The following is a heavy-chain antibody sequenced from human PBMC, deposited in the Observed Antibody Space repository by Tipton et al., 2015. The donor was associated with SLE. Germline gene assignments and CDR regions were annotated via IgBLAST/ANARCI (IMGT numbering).Heavy chain of an antibody. CDR3: ARLGTGIFDY. V-gene: IGHV4-39*07. D-gene: IGHD1-1*01. Sequence: LRLSCTVSGGSISSSSYYWGWIRQPPGKELEWIGSIYYTGSTYYNPSLKSRVTISVDTSKNQFSLKLSSVTAADTAVYYCARLGTGIFDYWGQGTLVTVSS. CDR1: GGSISSSSYY. J-gene: IGHJ4*02. CDR2: IYYTGST.